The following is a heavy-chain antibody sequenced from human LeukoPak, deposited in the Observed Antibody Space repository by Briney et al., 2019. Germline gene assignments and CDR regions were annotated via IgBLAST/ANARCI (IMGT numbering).Heavy chain of an antibody. CDR2: VSAYNGNT. CDR1: GYTFISYG. V-gene: IGHV1-18*01. D-gene: IGHD6-19*01. J-gene: IGHJ4*02. Sequence: ASVKVSCKASGYTFISYGISWVRQAPGQGLEWMGWVSAYNGNTNYAQKFQGRVTMTTDTSTSTAYMELRSLRSDDTAVYYCARVSGWYQETDFDYWGQGTLVTVSS. CDR3: ARVSGWYQETDFDY.